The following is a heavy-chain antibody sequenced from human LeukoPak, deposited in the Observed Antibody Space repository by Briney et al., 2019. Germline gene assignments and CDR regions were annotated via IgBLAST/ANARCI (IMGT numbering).Heavy chain of an antibody. J-gene: IGHJ4*02. CDR3: AREHIVVVTAIHLFDY. Sequence: PSETLSLTCAVYGGSFSGYYWSWIRQPPGKGLEWIGEINHSGSTSCNPSLKSRVAISIDTSKNQFSLKLTSVTAADTAMYYCAREHIVVVTAIHLFDYWGQGTLVTVSS. CDR1: GGSFSGYY. CDR2: INHSGST. V-gene: IGHV4-34*01. D-gene: IGHD2-21*02.